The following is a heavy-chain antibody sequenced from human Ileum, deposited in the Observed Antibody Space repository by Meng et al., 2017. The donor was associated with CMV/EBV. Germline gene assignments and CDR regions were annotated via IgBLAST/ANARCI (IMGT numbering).Heavy chain of an antibody. CDR1: GYTYTNYG. Sequence: QGQLVQCGAEVKKPGASVKVSCKAPGYTYTNYGISWARQAPGQGLEWIGWVSAYDGDTNYAQKVKGRVTMTTDTSTTTAYMELRSLRSDDTAIYYCARVTNPEYFEHWGQGTLVTVSS. J-gene: IGHJ1*01. CDR3: ARVTNPEYFEH. V-gene: IGHV1-18*04. CDR2: VSAYDGDT.